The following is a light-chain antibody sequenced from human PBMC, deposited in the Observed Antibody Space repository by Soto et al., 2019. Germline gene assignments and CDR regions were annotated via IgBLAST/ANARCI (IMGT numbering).Light chain of an antibody. Sequence: EIVMTQSPATLSVSVGERATLSCRASQSVSSNLAWYQQKPGQAPRLLIYGASTRATGVPARFSGSGSGTEFTLTISSLQSEDFAVYFCQQYNNWPLTFGQGTKVDIK. J-gene: IGKJ1*01. CDR2: GAS. CDR3: QQYNNWPLT. CDR1: QSVSSN. V-gene: IGKV3-15*01.